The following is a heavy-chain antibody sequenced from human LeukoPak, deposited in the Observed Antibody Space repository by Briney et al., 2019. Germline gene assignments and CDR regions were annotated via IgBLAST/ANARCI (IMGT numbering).Heavy chain of an antibody. V-gene: IGHV3-30-3*01. Sequence: GGSLRLSCAASGFTFSSYAMHWVRQAPGKGLEWVAVISYDGSNKYYADSVKGRFTISRDNSKNTLYLQMNSLRAEDTAVYYCARDHLLVTTPQDDYYYGMDVWGQGTTVTVSS. CDR1: GFTFSSYA. CDR3: ARDHLLVTTPQDDYYYGMDV. J-gene: IGHJ6*02. CDR2: ISYDGSNK. D-gene: IGHD4-17*01.